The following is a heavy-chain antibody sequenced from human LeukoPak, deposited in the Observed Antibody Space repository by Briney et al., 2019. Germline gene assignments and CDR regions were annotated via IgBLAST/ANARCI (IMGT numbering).Heavy chain of an antibody. CDR3: ARDPGYDTSGYYYGYFDY. CDR1: GYTFTSSY. J-gene: IGHJ4*02. V-gene: IGHV1-46*01. CDR2: INPSGGNT. D-gene: IGHD3-22*01. Sequence: ASVKVSCKASGYTFTSSYMHWVRQAPGQGLEWMGIINPSGGNTTYAQKFQGGVTMTRDMSTSTVYMELSSLRSEDTAVYYCARDPGYDTSGYYYGYFDYWGLGTLVTVSS.